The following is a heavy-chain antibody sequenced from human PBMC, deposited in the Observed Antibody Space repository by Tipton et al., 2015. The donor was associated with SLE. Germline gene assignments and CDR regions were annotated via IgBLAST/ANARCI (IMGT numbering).Heavy chain of an antibody. CDR2: ISWNGGNI. D-gene: IGHD3-10*01. CDR1: GFSFDGSA. Sequence: SLRLSCAASGFSFDGSAMHWVRQAPGTGLEWVSGISWNGGNIGYADSVKGRFTISRDSAKKTLYLQMNSLRPEDTAFYYCAKDMGFHGSGSLLGSLDPWGQGTLVTVSS. J-gene: IGHJ5*02. CDR3: AKDMGFHGSGSLLGSLDP. V-gene: IGHV3-9*01.